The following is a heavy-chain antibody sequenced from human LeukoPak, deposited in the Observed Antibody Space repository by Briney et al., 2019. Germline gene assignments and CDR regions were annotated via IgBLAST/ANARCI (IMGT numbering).Heavy chain of an antibody. V-gene: IGHV4-59*12. J-gene: IGHJ3*02. CDR3: ARVSGWRALGFDI. Sequence: SETLSLTCTVPAGSINRYYWSWIRQPPGKGLEWIGYIYHSGSTYYNPSLKSRVAISVDRSKNQFSLKLSSVTAADTAVYYCARVSGWRALGFDIWGQGTMVTVSS. CDR2: IYHSGST. CDR1: AGSINRYY. D-gene: IGHD2-15*01.